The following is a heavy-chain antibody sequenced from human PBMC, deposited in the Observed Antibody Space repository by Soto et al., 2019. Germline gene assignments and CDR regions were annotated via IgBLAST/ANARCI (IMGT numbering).Heavy chain of an antibody. V-gene: IGHV1-69*13. Sequence: ASVKVSCKASGGTFSSYAISWVRQAPGQGLEWMGGIIPIFGTVNYAQRFQGRVTIIADESTSTAYMELSSLRSEDTAVYYCASTNSRDGYNGYWGQGTLVTVSS. CDR1: GGTFSSYA. D-gene: IGHD3-22*01. CDR2: IIPIFGTV. J-gene: IGHJ4*02. CDR3: ASTNSRDGYNGY.